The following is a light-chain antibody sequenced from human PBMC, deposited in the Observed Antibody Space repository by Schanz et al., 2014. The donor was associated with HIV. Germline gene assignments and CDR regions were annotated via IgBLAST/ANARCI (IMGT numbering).Light chain of an antibody. CDR3: CSYTTTSTYV. Sequence: QSVLTQPASVSGSPGQSISISCTGTSGDVGSYNYVSWYQQHPGKAPKLMIYDVSNRPSGVSSRFFGSKSGNTASLTISGLQAEDEADYYCCSYTTTSTYVFGAGTKLTVL. V-gene: IGLV2-14*03. CDR2: DVS. J-gene: IGLJ1*01. CDR1: SGDVGSYNY.